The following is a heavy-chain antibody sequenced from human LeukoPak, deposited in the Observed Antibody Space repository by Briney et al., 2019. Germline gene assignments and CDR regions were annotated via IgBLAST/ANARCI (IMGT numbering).Heavy chain of an antibody. V-gene: IGHV1-69*05. CDR2: VIPIFGTA. CDR1: GGTFSSYA. Sequence: SVKVSCKASGGTFSSYAISWVRQAPGQGLEWMGRVIPIFGTANYAQKFQGRVTITTDESTSTAYMELSSLRSEDTAVYYCARERGGDRGYDLDYWGQGTLVTVSS. CDR3: ARERGGDRGYDLDY. J-gene: IGHJ4*02. D-gene: IGHD5-12*01.